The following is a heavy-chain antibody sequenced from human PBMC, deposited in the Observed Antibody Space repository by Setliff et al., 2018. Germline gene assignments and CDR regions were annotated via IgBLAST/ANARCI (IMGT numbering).Heavy chain of an antibody. J-gene: IGHJ4*02. CDR1: DDSISSRHYY. V-gene: IGHV4-61*09. CDR2: IYTSWST. CDR3: VRSAVYCASDCYTRYFDS. D-gene: IGHD2-21*01. Sequence: PSETLSLTCTVSDDSISSRHYYWSWIRQPAGKGLEWLGQIYTSWSTNYNPSLKGRVTISLDTSKNQFSLSLTSVTAADTAVYYCVRSAVYCASDCYTRYFDSWGQGTLVNVSS.